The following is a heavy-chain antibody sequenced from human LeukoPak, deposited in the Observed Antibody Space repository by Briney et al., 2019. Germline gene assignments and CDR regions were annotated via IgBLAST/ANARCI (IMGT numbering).Heavy chain of an antibody. CDR2: IYSGGST. J-gene: IGHJ3*02. CDR3: ARLDYGDYVGAFDI. CDR1: GFTVSSDY. Sequence: GGSLRLSCAASGFTVSSDYVSWVRQPPGKGLEWVSVIYSGGSTYYADSVKGRFTISRDNSKNTLYLQMNSLRAEDTAVYYCARLDYGDYVGAFDIWGQGTMVTVSS. V-gene: IGHV3-53*01. D-gene: IGHD4-17*01.